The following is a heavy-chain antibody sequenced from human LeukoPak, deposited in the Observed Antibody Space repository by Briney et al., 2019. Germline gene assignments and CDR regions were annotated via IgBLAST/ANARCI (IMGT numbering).Heavy chain of an antibody. CDR3: ARDLFGVSSWFDP. CDR1: GFTVSSNY. J-gene: IGHJ5*02. CDR2: IYSGGST. V-gene: IGHV3-53*01. Sequence: GGSLRLSCAASGFTVSSNYMSWVRQAPGKGLEWVSVIYSGGSTYYADSVKGRFTISRDNSKNTLYLQMNSLRAEDTAVYYCARDLFGVSSWFDPWGQGTLVTVSS. D-gene: IGHD3-10*01.